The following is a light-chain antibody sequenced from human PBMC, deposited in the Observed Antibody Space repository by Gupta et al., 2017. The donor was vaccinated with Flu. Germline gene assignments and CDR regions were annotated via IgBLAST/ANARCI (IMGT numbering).Light chain of an antibody. J-gene: IGKJ2*01. Sequence: EIVLTQSPRTLSLSPGERAAPSCRASQSVASYLVWYQQKAGQAPRLIIYGATSRASGIADRCSGSGAGKDFSITSSRLEDEDVAEYYWQHYGTSPTFGQGTKLEIK. CDR1: QSVASY. V-gene: IGKV3-20*01. CDR2: GAT. CDR3: QHYGTSPT.